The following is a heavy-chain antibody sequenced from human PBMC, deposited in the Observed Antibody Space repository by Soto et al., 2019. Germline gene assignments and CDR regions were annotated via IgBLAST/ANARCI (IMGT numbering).Heavy chain of an antibody. CDR1: GGSISSYY. D-gene: IGHD3-22*01. CDR3: ARVQSFYDSSGYYYDAFDI. Sequence: QVQLQESGPGLVKPSETLSLTCTVSGGSISSYYWSWIRQPAGKGLEWIGRIYTSGSTNYNPSLNSRVTMSVDTSKNQFSLKLSSVTAADTAVYYCARVQSFYDSSGYYYDAFDIWGQGTMVTVSS. CDR2: IYTSGST. V-gene: IGHV4-4*07. J-gene: IGHJ3*02.